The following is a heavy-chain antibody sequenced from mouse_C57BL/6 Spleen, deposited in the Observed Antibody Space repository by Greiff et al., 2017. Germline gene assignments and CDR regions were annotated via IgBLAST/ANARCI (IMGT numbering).Heavy chain of an antibody. CDR2: IDPENGDT. CDR1: GFNIKDDY. J-gene: IGHJ4*01. V-gene: IGHV14-4*01. Sequence: VQLQQSGAELVRPGASVKLSCTASGFNIKDDYMHWVKQRPEQGLEWIGWIDPENGDTEYASKFQGKATITADTSSNTAYLQLSSLTSEDTAVYYCTRSYYGSSYGAMDYWGQGTSVTVSS. CDR3: TRSYYGSSYGAMDY. D-gene: IGHD1-1*01.